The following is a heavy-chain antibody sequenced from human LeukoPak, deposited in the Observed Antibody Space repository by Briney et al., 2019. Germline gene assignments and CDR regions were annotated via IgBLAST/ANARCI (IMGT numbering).Heavy chain of an antibody. CDR2: IIPMFGTV. V-gene: IGHV1-69*05. J-gene: IGHJ5*02. D-gene: IGHD2-2*01. CDR1: GGTFSSYV. CDR3: AKAVGDQLLLSQEGWFDP. Sequence: GATVKVSCKVSGGTFSSYVISWVRQAPGQGLEWMGGIIPMFGTVNYAQKFQGRVTITTDESTSTAYMELSLTSEDTAVYYCAKAVGDQLLLSQEGWFDPWGQGTLVTVSS.